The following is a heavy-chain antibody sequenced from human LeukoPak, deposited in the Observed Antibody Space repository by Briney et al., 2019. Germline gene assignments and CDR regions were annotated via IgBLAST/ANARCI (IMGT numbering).Heavy chain of an antibody. CDR1: GFTFSSYG. J-gene: IGHJ4*02. CDR2: ISYDGSNK. D-gene: IGHD2-15*01. V-gene: IGHV3-30*18. Sequence: GGSLRLSCAASGFTFSSYGMHWVRQAPGKGLEWVAVISYDGSNKYYADSVKGRFTISRDNSKNTLYLQMNSLRAEDTAVYYCAKGSGGSCYSPADYWGQGTLVTVSS. CDR3: AKGSGGSCYSPADY.